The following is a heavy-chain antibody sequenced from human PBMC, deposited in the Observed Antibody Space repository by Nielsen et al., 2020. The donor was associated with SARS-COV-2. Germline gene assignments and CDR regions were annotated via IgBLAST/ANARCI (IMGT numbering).Heavy chain of an antibody. D-gene: IGHD6-13*01. CDR1: GGSFSGYY. J-gene: IGHJ6*03. CDR3: ARVLGIAAAGLYYYYMDV. Sequence: GSLRLSCAVYGGSFSGYYWSWIRQPPGKGLEWIGEINHSRSTNYNPSLKSRVTISVDTSKNQFSLKLSSVTAADTAVYYCARVLGIAAAGLYYYYMDVWGKGTTVTVSS. CDR2: INHSRST. V-gene: IGHV4-34*01.